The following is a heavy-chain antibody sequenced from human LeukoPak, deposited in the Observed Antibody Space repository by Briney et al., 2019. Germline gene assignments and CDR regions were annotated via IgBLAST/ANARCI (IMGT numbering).Heavy chain of an antibody. V-gene: IGHV4-39*01. CDR3: ARLADMITFGGVRDY. Sequence: PSETLSLTCTVSGGSISSSSYYWGWIRQPPGKGLGWIGSIYYSGSTYYNPSLKSRVTISVDTSKNQFSLKLSSVPAADTAVYYCARLADMITFGGVRDYWGQGTLVTVSS. CDR2: IYYSGST. D-gene: IGHD3-16*01. J-gene: IGHJ4*02. CDR1: GGSISSSSYY.